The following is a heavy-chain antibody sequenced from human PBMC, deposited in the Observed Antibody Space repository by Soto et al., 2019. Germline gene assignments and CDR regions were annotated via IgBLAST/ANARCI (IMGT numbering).Heavy chain of an antibody. J-gene: IGHJ6*02. V-gene: IGHV3-33*06. CDR2: IWYDGSDK. Sequence: GGSLRLSCAASGFTFSGFGMHWVRQAPGKGLEWVAIIWYDGSDKYYADSVKGRFTISRDNSKNALYLQMNSLRAEDTAVYYCANPPTYYYDSSGYPYGMDVWGQGTTVTVSS. CDR1: GFTFSGFG. D-gene: IGHD3-22*01. CDR3: ANPPTYYYDSSGYPYGMDV.